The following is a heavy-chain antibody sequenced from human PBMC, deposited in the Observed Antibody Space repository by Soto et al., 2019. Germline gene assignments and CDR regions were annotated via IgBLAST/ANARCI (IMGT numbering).Heavy chain of an antibody. J-gene: IGHJ4*02. Sequence: QVQLVESGGGVVQPGRSLRLSCSTSGLTFTRHAMHWVRQVPGKGLEWVAAISDDGSKKHYVDSVKGRFSISRDKSRKTGKSQNDRLRGEDKAVYFCGGERETSRWFLSGFEYWGQGTLVTVSS. V-gene: IGHV3-30-3*01. D-gene: IGHD6-13*01. CDR1: GLTFTRHA. CDR3: GGERETSRWFLSGFEY. CDR2: ISDDGSKK.